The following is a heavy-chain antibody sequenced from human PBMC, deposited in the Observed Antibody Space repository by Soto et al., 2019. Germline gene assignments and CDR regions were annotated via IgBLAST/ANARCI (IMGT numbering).Heavy chain of an antibody. V-gene: IGHV3-23*01. CDR3: ARQEYSTTWYLNY. Sequence: EVQLLESGGGVVQPGGSLRLSCAASGFTFSAYAMTWVRQAPGKGLEWVSLISGSGGATYYADSVKGRFTISRDNSKNTLYLQMNSLSAEDTAVYYCARQEYSTTWYLNYWGQGTLVTVSS. J-gene: IGHJ4*02. CDR1: GFTFSAYA. D-gene: IGHD6-13*01. CDR2: ISGSGGAT.